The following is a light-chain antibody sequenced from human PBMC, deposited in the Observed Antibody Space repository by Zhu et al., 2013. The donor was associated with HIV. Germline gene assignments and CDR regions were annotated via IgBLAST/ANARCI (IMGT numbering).Light chain of an antibody. CDR3: QQYTNWPET. Sequence: EIVMTQSPATLSVSPGERATLSCRASQTVYSYLAWYQQRPGQPPRLLIYDSSTRATGVPARFSGSGSETDFTLTISSLQSEDFCSYYCQQYTNWPETFGQGTKVAVK. CDR2: DSS. CDR1: QTVYSY. J-gene: IGKJ1*01. V-gene: IGKV3-15*01.